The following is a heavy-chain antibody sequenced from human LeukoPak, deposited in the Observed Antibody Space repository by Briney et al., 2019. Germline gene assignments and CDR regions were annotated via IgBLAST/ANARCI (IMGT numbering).Heavy chain of an antibody. CDR2: INPKSSGT. D-gene: IGHD3-10*01. CDR1: EYTFTPSF. V-gene: IGHV1-2*02. CDR3: AREDNDSGSPMDC. Sequence: ALVNASCKPSEYTFTPSFMHWVRQAPGQRLEGMGRINPKSSGTNDAQKLQSRVTMTRDTSISTAYMELSRLRSDDTAVYYCAREDNDSGSPMDCWGQGTLVTVSS. J-gene: IGHJ4*02.